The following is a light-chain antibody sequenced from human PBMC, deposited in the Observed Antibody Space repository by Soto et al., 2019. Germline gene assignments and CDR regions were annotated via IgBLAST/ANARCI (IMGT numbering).Light chain of an antibody. J-gene: IGLJ1*01. CDR3: AAWDASLNGYV. Sequence: QSMLNQPPSSSWTPGHIVTISCYGSSSNIGSKTVNWYQQLPGTVPKLLIYNSYQRPSGVPDRFSGSKSGTSASLAISGLQSEDEADYYCAAWDASLNGYVFGAGTKVTVL. CDR1: SSNIGSKT. V-gene: IGLV1-44*01. CDR2: NSY.